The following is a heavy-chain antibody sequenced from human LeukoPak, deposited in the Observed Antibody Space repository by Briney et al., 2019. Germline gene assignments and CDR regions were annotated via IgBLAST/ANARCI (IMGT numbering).Heavy chain of an antibody. D-gene: IGHD5-24*01. CDR2: IYYTGST. J-gene: IGHJ4*02. CDR1: GGSINGYY. V-gene: IGHV4-59*01. CDR3: ARGHPIATTQLRYYFDY. Sequence: PSETLSLTCTVSGGSINGYYWSWIRQPPGKGLEWIGYIYYTGSTNYNPSLKSRVTISVDTSKNKFSLKLSSVTDADTAVYYCARGHPIATTQLRYYFDYWGQGTLVTVSS.